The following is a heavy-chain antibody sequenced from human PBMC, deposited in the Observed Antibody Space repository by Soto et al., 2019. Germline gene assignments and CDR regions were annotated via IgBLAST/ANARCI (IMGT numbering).Heavy chain of an antibody. J-gene: IGHJ2*01. D-gene: IGHD3-10*01. CDR1: GGTFSSYA. CDR3: ARDKPALWFGESGYFDL. V-gene: IGHV1-69*06. Sequence: SVKVSCKASGGTFSSYAISWVRQAPGQGLEWMGGISPIFGTANYAQKFQGRVTITADKSTSTAYMELSSLRSEDTAVYYCARDKPALWFGESGYFDLWGRGTLVTVSS. CDR2: ISPIFGTA.